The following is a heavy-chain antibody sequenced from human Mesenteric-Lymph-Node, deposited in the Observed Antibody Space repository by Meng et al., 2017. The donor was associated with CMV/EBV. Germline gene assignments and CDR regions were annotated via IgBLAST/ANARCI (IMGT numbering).Heavy chain of an antibody. Sequence: GGSLRLSCAASGFTFSNAWMSWVRQAPGKGPEWLAFIRKDGSHKYYADSAKGRFTIFRDNSKNTVYLRMNSLGGDDTAMYYCAKDSTTIFGIAFEQWGQGTLVTVSS. J-gene: IGHJ4*02. CDR1: GFTFSNAW. V-gene: IGHV3-30*02. D-gene: IGHD3-3*01. CDR3: AKDSTTIFGIAFEQ. CDR2: IRKDGSHK.